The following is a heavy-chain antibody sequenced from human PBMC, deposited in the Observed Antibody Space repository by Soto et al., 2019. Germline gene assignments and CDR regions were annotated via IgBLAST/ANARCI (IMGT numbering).Heavy chain of an antibody. CDR1: GGSFSGYY. D-gene: IGHD3-16*02. CDR2: INHSGST. V-gene: IGHV4-34*01. CDR3: VLARRNYIWGSYPPEH. Sequence: SEPLSLTCAVYGGSFSGYYWSWIRQPPGKGLEWIGEINHSGSTNYNPSLKSRVTIAVDTSKNQFSLKLSSVTAADTAVYYCVLARRNYIWGSYPPEHWGQGTLVTVSS. J-gene: IGHJ1*01.